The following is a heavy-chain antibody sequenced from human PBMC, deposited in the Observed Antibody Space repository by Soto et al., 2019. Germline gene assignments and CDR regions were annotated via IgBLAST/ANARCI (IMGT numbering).Heavy chain of an antibody. Sequence: VQLVQSGAEVKKPGSSVKVSCKASGGTFSSYAISWVRQAPGQGLEWMGGIIPIFGTANYAQKFQGRVTITADKSTSTAYMELSSLRSEDTAVYYCARGRGIVVVPAALPGGMDVWGQGTTVTVSS. CDR2: IIPIFGTA. J-gene: IGHJ6*02. V-gene: IGHV1-69*06. D-gene: IGHD2-2*01. CDR1: GGTFSSYA. CDR3: ARGRGIVVVPAALPGGMDV.